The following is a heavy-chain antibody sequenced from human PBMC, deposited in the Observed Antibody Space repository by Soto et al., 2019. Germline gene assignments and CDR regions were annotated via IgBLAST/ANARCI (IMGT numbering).Heavy chain of an antibody. D-gene: IGHD6-25*01. J-gene: IGHJ4*02. Sequence: HPGGSLRLSCVASGFTFSSYAMHWVRQAPGKGLEWVAVISYDGSNKYYADSVKGRFTISRDNSKNTVYLQVSSLKTEDTTVYYCARGAYSSGWTHYFDTWGQGTPVTVSS. CDR2: ISYDGSNK. CDR3: ARGAYSSGWTHYFDT. V-gene: IGHV3-30-3*01. CDR1: GFTFSSYA.